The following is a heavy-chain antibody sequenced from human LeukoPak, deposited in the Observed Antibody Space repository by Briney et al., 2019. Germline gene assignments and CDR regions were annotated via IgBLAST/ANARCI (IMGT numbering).Heavy chain of an antibody. J-gene: IGHJ4*02. CDR2: INHGGST. CDR3: ARGWDIVVVPAAIGDPFDY. CDR1: GGSFSGYY. V-gene: IGHV4-34*01. D-gene: IGHD2-2*01. Sequence: SETLSLTCAVYGGSFSGYYWSWIRQPPGKGLEWIGEINHGGSTNYNPSLKSRVTISVDTSKNQFSLKLSSVTAADTAVYYCARGWDIVVVPAAIGDPFDYWGQGTLVTVSS.